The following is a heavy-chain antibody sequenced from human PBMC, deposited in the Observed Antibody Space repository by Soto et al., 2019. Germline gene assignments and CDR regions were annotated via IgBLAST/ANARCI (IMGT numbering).Heavy chain of an antibody. CDR1: GFTFSSYG. CDR3: AKDQGTIVATTHYYDGMDV. D-gene: IGHD5-12*01. V-gene: IGHV3-30*18. Sequence: QVQLVESGGGVVQPGRSLRLSCAASGFTFSSYGMHWVRQAPGKGLEWVAVISYDGSNKYYADSVKGRFTISRDNSKNTLYLQMNSLRAEDTAVYYCAKDQGTIVATTHYYDGMDVWGQGTTVTVSS. J-gene: IGHJ6*02. CDR2: ISYDGSNK.